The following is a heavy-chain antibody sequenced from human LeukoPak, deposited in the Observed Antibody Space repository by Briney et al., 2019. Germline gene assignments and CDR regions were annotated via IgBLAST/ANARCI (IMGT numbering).Heavy chain of an antibody. J-gene: IGHJ4*02. CDR2: IYHDGST. Sequence: SQTLSLTCAVSGGSIGSGGYSWSWIRQPPGKGLEWIGYIYHDGSTYYNSSLKGRLSMSVDTSKNQFSLKLSSVTAADTAVYYCARRAPGITGTYIFDYWGQGTLVTVSS. CDR1: GGSIGSGGYS. V-gene: IGHV4-30-2*01. CDR3: ARRAPGITGTYIFDY. D-gene: IGHD1-7*01.